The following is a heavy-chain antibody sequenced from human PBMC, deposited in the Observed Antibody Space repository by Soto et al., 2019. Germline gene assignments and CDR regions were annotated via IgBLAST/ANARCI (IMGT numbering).Heavy chain of an antibody. CDR1: GFTFSSYG. V-gene: IGHV3-30*18. J-gene: IGHJ6*02. CDR3: AKDRVATSNYYYYYGMDV. D-gene: IGHD1-1*01. Sequence: QVQLVESGGGVVQPGRSLRLSCAASGFTFSSYGMHWVRQAPGKGLEWVAVISYDGSNKYYADSVKGRFTISRDNSKNTLYLQMNSLRAEDTAVYYCAKDRVATSNYYYYYGMDVWGQGTTVTVSS. CDR2: ISYDGSNK.